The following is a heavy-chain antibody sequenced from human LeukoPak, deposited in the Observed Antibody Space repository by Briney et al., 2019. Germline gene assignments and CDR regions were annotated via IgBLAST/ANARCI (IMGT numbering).Heavy chain of an antibody. CDR3: ARETPEYD. Sequence: PGRSLRLSCAASGFTFSDYSMHWVRQAPGKGLEWLAAISYDGNNKYYPDSVKGRFTISRDNAKNSLYLQMNSLRDEDTAVYYCARETPEYDWGQGTLVTVSS. D-gene: IGHD1-14*01. CDR2: ISYDGNNK. J-gene: IGHJ4*02. V-gene: IGHV3-30-3*01. CDR1: GFTFSDYS.